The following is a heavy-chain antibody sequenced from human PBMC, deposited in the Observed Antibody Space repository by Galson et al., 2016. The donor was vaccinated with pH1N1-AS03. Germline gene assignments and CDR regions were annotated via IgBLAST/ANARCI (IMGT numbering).Heavy chain of an antibody. V-gene: IGHV5-10-1*01. CDR2: IDPSDSYV. Sequence: QSGAEVKKPGESLRISCKGFGYSFPNYWISWVRQMPGKGLEWIGRIDPSDSYVNYSPSFRGHVTISADMSITTAYLQWSSLKASDTAIYYCARPGPGTSSSPSGFAFWGQGTLVSVSS. CDR3: ARPGPGTSSSPSGFAF. D-gene: IGHD1-1*01. J-gene: IGHJ4*02. CDR1: GYSFPNYW.